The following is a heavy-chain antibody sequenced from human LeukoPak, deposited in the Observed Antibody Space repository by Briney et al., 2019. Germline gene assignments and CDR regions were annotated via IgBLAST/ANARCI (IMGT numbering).Heavy chain of an antibody. V-gene: IGHV3-7*01. J-gene: IGHJ4*02. Sequence: PGGSLRLSCAASGFTFSSYWMSWVRQAPGKGLEWVANIKQDGSEKYYVDSVKGRFTISRDNAKNSLYLQMNSLRAEDTAVYYCARDSWEWSPIYFDYWGQGTLVTVSS. CDR2: IKQDGSEK. CDR3: ARDSWEWSPIYFDY. CDR1: GFTFSSYW. D-gene: IGHD3-3*01.